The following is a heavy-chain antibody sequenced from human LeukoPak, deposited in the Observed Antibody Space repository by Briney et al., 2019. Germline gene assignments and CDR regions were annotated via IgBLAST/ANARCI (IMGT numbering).Heavy chain of an antibody. CDR1: VLAFSSYA. D-gene: IGHD2-2*01. CDR3: AKGRDIVVVPVDY. V-gene: IGHV3-23*01. Sequence: GGSLRLSCAASVLAFSSYAMRWVRQAGGGGREWVSAISGSGGSTYYADSVKGRFTISRDNSKNTLYLQMNSLRAEDTAVYYCAKGRDIVVVPVDYWGQGTLVTVSS. CDR2: ISGSGGST. J-gene: IGHJ4*02.